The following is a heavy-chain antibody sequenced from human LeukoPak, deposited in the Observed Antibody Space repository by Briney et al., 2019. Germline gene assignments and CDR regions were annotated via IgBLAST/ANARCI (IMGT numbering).Heavy chain of an antibody. J-gene: IGHJ4*02. CDR3: ARVPYYDILTGYYPY. D-gene: IGHD3-9*01. Sequence: GASVKVSCKASGYTFTGYYMHWVRQAPGQGLEWMGWINPNSGGTNYAQKFQGGVTMTRDTSISTAYMELSRPRSDDTAVYYCARVPYYDILTGYYPYWGQGTLVTVSS. CDR1: GYTFTGYY. CDR2: INPNSGGT. V-gene: IGHV1-2*02.